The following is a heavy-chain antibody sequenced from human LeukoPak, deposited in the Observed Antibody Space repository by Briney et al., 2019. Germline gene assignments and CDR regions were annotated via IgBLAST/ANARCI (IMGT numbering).Heavy chain of an antibody. D-gene: IGHD5-24*01. CDR2: IYYSGST. J-gene: IGHJ4*02. CDR3: VGVGDGYEEGFGYFDY. CDR1: GGSISSSSYY. V-gene: IGHV4-39*01. Sequence: SETLSLTCTVSGGSISSSSYYWGWIRQPPGKGLEWIGSIYYSGSTYYNPSLKSRVTISVDTSKNQFPLKLSSVTSADTAVYYLVGVGDGYEEGFGYFDYWGQGTLVTVSS.